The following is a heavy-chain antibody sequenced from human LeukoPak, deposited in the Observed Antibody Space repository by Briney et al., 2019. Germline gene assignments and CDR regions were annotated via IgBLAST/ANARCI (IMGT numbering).Heavy chain of an antibody. D-gene: IGHD6-19*01. V-gene: IGHV2-70*11. Sequence: SGPALVKPTQTLTLTCTFSGFSLSTSGMCVSWIRQPPGKALEWLARIDWDDDKYYSTSLKTRLTISKDTSKNQVVLTMTNMDPVDTATYYCARVRLPNSGWLVVYWGQGTLVTVSX. J-gene: IGHJ4*02. CDR1: GFSLSTSGMC. CDR3: ARVRLPNSGWLVVY. CDR2: IDWDDDK.